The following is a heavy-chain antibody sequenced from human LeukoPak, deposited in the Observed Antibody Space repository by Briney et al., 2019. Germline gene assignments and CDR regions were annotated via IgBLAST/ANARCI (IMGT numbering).Heavy chain of an antibody. CDR2: INPNSGGT. V-gene: IGHV1-2*02. CDR1: GYTFSGYY. J-gene: IGHJ4*02. Sequence: ASVKVSCKASGYTFSGYYIHWVRQAPGHGLEWMGWINPNSGGTNYAQKFQGRVTLTRDTSINTAYMELSRLRSDDTTVYYCARVLRYYDILSKPFDYWGQGTLVTVSS. D-gene: IGHD3-9*01. CDR3: ARVLRYYDILSKPFDY.